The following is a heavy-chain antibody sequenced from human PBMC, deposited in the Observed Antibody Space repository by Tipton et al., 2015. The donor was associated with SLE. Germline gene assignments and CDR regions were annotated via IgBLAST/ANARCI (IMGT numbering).Heavy chain of an antibody. Sequence: LRLSCTISNGSISTYRWNWIRQPPGKGLEWIGFIYYSGRTSYSPSLMGRVSMSMDTSKNQFFLKLNSVTAADTAVYYCASDDYWGQGTLVTVSS. CDR1: NGSISTYR. J-gene: IGHJ4*02. CDR3: ASDDY. V-gene: IGHV4-59*08. CDR2: IYYSGRT.